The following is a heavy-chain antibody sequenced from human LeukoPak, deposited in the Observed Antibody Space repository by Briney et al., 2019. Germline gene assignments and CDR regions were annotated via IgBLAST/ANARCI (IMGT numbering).Heavy chain of an antibody. CDR1: GFTFSSYE. J-gene: IGHJ4*02. CDR2: ISSSDSTR. V-gene: IGHV3-48*03. CDR3: AREIVSAVAGNFDY. D-gene: IGHD6-19*01. Sequence: PGGSLRLPCVASGFTFSSYEMNWVRQAPGKGLEWVSYISSSDSTRTYADSMKGRFPISRDNAKNSLYLEMNSLRAEDTAVYYCAREIVSAVAGNFDYWGQGTLVTVSS.